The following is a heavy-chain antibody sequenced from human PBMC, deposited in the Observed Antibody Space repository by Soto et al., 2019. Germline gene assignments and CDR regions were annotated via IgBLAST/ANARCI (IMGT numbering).Heavy chain of an antibody. Sequence: EEQLVESGGGLVQPGGSLRLSCAASGFSIRDYWMTWVRQAPGKGLDWVANIKQDGSEKFYVDSLKGRFTISRDNAKNSGYLLMNSLRADDTAVYYCARGKDGRRAGTYYFDMDVWGKGTTVTLSS. V-gene: IGHV3-7*01. CDR3: ARGKDGRRAGTYYFDMDV. D-gene: IGHD1-1*01. CDR2: IKQDGSEK. J-gene: IGHJ6*03. CDR1: GFSIRDYW.